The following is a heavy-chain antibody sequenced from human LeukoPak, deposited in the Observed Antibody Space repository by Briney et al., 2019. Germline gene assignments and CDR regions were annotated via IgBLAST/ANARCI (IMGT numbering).Heavy chain of an antibody. D-gene: IGHD1-14*01. CDR3: ARHRNLDYFDY. CDR1: GFTFSTYG. Sequence: GGSLSLSCAASGFTFSTYGMRWVRQAPGKGLEWVGVICYDGSDKYYADSVKGRSITSRDNSKNTLYIQMNSVRAEDTAVYYGARHRNLDYFDYWGQGTLVTVAS. J-gene: IGHJ4*02. V-gene: IGHV3-33*01. CDR2: ICYDGSDK.